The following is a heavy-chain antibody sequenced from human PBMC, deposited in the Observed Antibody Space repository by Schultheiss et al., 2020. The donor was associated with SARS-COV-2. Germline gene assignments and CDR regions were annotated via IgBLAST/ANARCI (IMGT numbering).Heavy chain of an antibody. CDR1: GFTFSSYA. V-gene: IGHV3-33*08. J-gene: IGHJ4*02. Sequence: GESLKISCAASGFTFSSYAMHWVRQAPGKGLEWLAVIWYDGSHEYYADSVKGRFTISRDNSENTLFLQMNSLRAEDTAVYFCARVEPSAIPVWGQGTLVTVSS. CDR2: IWYDGSHE. D-gene: IGHD2-2*02. CDR3: ARVEPSAIPV.